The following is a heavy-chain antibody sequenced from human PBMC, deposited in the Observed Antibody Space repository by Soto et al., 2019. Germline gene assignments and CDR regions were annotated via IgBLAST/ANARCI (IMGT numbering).Heavy chain of an antibody. CDR3: AKDLATVSTDYYYYAMDV. V-gene: IGHV3-30*18. Sequence: PGGSLRLSCETSGFTFSHYGMHWVRQAPGKGLEWVALIAYDGSDNYYADSVKGRFAISRDNSKNTLYLQMNRLRAEDTAVYYCAKDLATVSTDYYYYAMDVWGLGTTVTVSS. CDR2: IAYDGSDN. J-gene: IGHJ6*02. D-gene: IGHD4-4*01. CDR1: GFTFSHYG.